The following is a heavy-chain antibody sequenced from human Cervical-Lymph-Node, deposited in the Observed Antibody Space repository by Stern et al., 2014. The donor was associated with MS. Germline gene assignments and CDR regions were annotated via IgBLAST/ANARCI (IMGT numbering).Heavy chain of an antibody. D-gene: IGHD4-11*01. Sequence: EVQLLESGGDLVQPGGSLRLSCTASGFILSSYGMNWVRQAPGKGLEWLSYISRSGSMTFYADSVKGRISVSRDNAKNSLYLQMNRLRAADTAVYYCARDLDYSDYIDYGMDVWGQGTTVTVSS. J-gene: IGHJ6*02. CDR2: ISRSGSMT. CDR3: ARDLDYSDYIDYGMDV. CDR1: GFILSSYG. V-gene: IGHV3-48*01.